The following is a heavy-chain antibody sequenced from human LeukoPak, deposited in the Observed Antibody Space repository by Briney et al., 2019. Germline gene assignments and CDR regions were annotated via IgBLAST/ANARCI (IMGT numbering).Heavy chain of an antibody. CDR3: ARDFFHGHCSGLTCFLLDS. Sequence: ASVKVSCKASGYTFTSYCITWVRQAPGQGLEWMGWISAYNGNTNYVQKFQGRLTMTTDTSTNTAYMELRSLRPDDTAVYYCARDFFHGHCSGLTCFLLDSWGQGSLVTVSS. D-gene: IGHD2-15*01. V-gene: IGHV1-18*01. CDR2: ISAYNGNT. CDR1: GYTFTSYC. J-gene: IGHJ4*02.